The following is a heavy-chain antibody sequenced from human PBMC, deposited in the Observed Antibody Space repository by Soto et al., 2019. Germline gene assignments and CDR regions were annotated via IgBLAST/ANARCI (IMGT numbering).Heavy chain of an antibody. CDR3: VAALSRAPAGARA. CDR1: GFTFASST. V-gene: IGHV1-58*01. J-gene: IGHJ1*01. Sequence: QMQMVQSGPEMKKPGTSVKVSCQASGFTFASSTVQWVRQARGQRFEWIGWVVAASGDTNFAQKFQGRVAMTSDMSTRTAYMELSGLRPDDTALYNCVAALSRAPAGARAWGQGTQVTVSS. CDR2: VVAASGDT. D-gene: IGHD3-10*01.